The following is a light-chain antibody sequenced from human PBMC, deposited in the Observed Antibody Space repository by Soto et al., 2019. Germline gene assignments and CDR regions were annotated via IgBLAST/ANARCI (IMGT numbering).Light chain of an antibody. V-gene: IGLV2-14*01. CDR1: RSDVGRYNY. Sequence: QSALTQPASVSGSPGQSITNSCTGTRSDVGRYNYVSWYQQHPGKAPKLLIYEVTYRPSGVSTRFSASKSGSTASLTISGIQAEDEADYYCSSYSTTSSPHVLFGGGTKLTVL. CDR3: SSYSTTSSPHVL. J-gene: IGLJ2*01. CDR2: EVT.